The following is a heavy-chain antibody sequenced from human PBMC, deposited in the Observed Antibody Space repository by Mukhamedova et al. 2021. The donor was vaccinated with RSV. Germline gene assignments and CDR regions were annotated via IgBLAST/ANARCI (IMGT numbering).Heavy chain of an antibody. J-gene: IGHJ4*02. CDR2: INPTNAGT. CDR3: TRDISGARFDY. CDR1: YF. V-gene: IGHV1-2*02. D-gene: IGHD6-19*01. Sequence: YFIHWVRQAPGQGLEWMGWINPTNAGTNYAQKFQGRVTITRDTSINTAYTQLSGLTADDTAVYYCTRDISGARFDYLGQGTLVT.